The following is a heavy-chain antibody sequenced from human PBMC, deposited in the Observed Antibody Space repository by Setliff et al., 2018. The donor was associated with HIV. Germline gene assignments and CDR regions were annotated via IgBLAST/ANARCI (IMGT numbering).Heavy chain of an antibody. CDR3: ARDTMVVVSRFDY. J-gene: IGHJ4*02. CDR1: GYTFSSYG. CDR2: ISGYNGDT. Sequence: ASVKVSCKASGYTFSSYGISWVRQAPGRGLEWMGWISGYNGDTNYAQKFQGRVTMTTDTSTNTAYMELRSLTSDDTAVYYCARDTMVVVSRFDYWGQGTPVTAPQ. D-gene: IGHD2-21*01. V-gene: IGHV1-18*01.